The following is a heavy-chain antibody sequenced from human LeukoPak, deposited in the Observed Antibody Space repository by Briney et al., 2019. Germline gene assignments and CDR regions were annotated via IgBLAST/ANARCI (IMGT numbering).Heavy chain of an antibody. Sequence: GGSLRLSCAVSGFTFSSYAMGWVRQAPGQGLGWVSAISGSGGSTYYADSVKGRFTISRDNYKTTLYLQMISRRAEDTAVYYCAKNAEGIAAASFDSWGQGTLVTVSS. CDR2: ISGSGGST. J-gene: IGHJ5*01. V-gene: IGHV3-23*01. CDR1: GFTFSSYA. CDR3: AKNAEGIAAASFDS. D-gene: IGHD6-13*01.